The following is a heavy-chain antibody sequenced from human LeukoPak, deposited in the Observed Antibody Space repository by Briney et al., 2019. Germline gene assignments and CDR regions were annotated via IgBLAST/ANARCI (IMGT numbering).Heavy chain of an antibody. CDR1: GFTFSDSA. V-gene: IGHV3-23*05. CDR3: AKGVSGPQYYFHF. Sequence: GRSLRLSCAASGFTFSDSAMRWVRQAPGKGLEWVSSIDRSGTNTFYADSVKGRFTISRDNSKNTVYLYMVSLRAEDTAMYYCAKGVSGPQYYFHFWGQGNMVTVSS. CDR2: IDRSGTNT. J-gene: IGHJ4*02. D-gene: IGHD2/OR15-2a*01.